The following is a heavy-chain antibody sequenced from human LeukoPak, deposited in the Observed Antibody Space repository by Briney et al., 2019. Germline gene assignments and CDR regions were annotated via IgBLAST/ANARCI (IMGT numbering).Heavy chain of an antibody. CDR1: GYNFFTYW. D-gene: IGHD3-10*01. CDR2: IYPGDSST. CDR3: ARRQTGAGESQYNWFDP. J-gene: IGHJ5*02. Sequence: GESLKISCKASGYNFFTYWIGWVRQLPGKGLEWMGIIYPGDSSTRYSPSLQGQVTISADKSISTAYLQWSSLEASDTAMYYCARRQTGAGESQYNWFDPWGQGTLVTVSS. V-gene: IGHV5-51*01.